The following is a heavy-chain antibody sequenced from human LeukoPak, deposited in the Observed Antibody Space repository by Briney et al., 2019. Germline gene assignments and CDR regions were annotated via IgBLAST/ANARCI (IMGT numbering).Heavy chain of an antibody. D-gene: IGHD1-20*01. Sequence: GGSLRLSCAASGFTFTNAWMNWVRQAPGKGLEWVGRIKSEADGETIDYAAPVKGRFTFSRDDSKNMLYLQVNSLKSEDTAVYYCSTLTSRGLSDSWGQGTLVTVSS. J-gene: IGHJ4*02. CDR2: IKSEADGETI. CDR1: GFTFTNAW. CDR3: STLTSRGLSDS. V-gene: IGHV3-15*07.